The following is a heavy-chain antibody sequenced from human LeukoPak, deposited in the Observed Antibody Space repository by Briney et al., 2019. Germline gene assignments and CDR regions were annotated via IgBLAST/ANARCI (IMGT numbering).Heavy chain of an antibody. CDR1: GLTFSSYA. V-gene: IGHV3-30-3*01. CDR3: ARERSHAFDI. CDR2: ISYDGSNK. J-gene: IGHJ3*02. Sequence: GGSLRLSCAASGLTFSSYAMHWVRQAPGKGLEWVAVISYDGSNKYYADSVKGRFTISRDNSKNTLYLQMNSLRAEDTAVYYCARERSHAFDIWGQGTMVTVSS.